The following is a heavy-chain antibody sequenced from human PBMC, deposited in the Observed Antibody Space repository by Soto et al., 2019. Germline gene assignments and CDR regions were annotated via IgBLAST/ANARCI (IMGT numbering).Heavy chain of an antibody. CDR2: INPSGGST. CDR1: GYTFTIYY. D-gene: IGHD1-7*01. CDR3: AREGGTGWFAP. Sequence: ASVKVSCKASGYTFTIYYMHWVRQAPGQGLEWMGIINPSGGSTSYAQKFQGRVTMTRDTSTSTVYMELSSLRSEDTAVYYCAREGGTGWFAPWGQGTLVTVSS. V-gene: IGHV1-46*01. J-gene: IGHJ5*02.